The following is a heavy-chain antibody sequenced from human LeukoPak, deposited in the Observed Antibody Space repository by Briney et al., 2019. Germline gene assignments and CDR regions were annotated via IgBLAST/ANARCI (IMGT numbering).Heavy chain of an antibody. V-gene: IGHV1-18*01. Sequence: ASLKVSCKASGYTFTSYGISWVRQAPGQGLEWMGCISAYNSNTNYAQKLKGRVTMTTDTSTSTAFMELRSLRSDDTAVYYCATYYDILTGYYSAEYFQHWGQGTLVTVSS. CDR2: ISAYNSNT. J-gene: IGHJ1*01. D-gene: IGHD3-9*01. CDR1: GYTFTSYG. CDR3: ATYYDILTGYYSAEYFQH.